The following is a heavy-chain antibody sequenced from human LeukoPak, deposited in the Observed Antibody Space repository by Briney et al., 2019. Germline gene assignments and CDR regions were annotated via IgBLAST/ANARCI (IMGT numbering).Heavy chain of an antibody. CDR2: INHSGST. V-gene: IGHV4-34*01. D-gene: IGHD3-10*01. J-gene: IGHJ4*02. Sequence: SETLSLTCAVYGGSFSGYYWSWIRQPPGKGLEWIGEINHSGSTNYNPSLKSRVTISVDTSKNQFSLKLSSVTAADTAVYYCASEDYYGSGSYYFDYWGQGTLVTVSS. CDR1: GGSFSGYY. CDR3: ASEDYYGSGSYYFDY.